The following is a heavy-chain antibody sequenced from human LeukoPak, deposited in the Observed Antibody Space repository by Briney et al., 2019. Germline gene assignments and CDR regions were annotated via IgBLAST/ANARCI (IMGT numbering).Heavy chain of an antibody. CDR3: ARGFTIFGVVNDAFDI. J-gene: IGHJ3*02. CDR2: INSDGSST. Sequence: GGSLRLSCAASEFTFSSYWMHWVRQAPGKGLVWVSRINSDGSSTKYADSVKGRFTISRDNAKNTLYLQMNSLRAEDTAVYYCARGFTIFGVVNDAFDIWGQGTMVTVSS. D-gene: IGHD3-3*01. V-gene: IGHV3-74*01. CDR1: EFTFSSYW.